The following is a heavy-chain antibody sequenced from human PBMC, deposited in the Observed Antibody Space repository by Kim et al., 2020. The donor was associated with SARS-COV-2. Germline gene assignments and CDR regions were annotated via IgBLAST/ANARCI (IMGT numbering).Heavy chain of an antibody. J-gene: IGHJ4*02. D-gene: IGHD6-6*01. Sequence: YPGSVKGRFTISRENAKNSLYLQMNSLRAGDTAVYYCARGKYQGVYYFDYWGQGTLVTVSS. V-gene: IGHV3-13*01. CDR3: ARGKYQGVYYFDY.